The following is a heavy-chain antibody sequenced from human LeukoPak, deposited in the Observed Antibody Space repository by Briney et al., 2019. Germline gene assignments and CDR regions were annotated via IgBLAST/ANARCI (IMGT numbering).Heavy chain of an antibody. CDR3: AGFERRTLYYGMDV. Sequence: PSETLSLTCTVSGGSISSHYWSWIRQPPGKGLEWIGYIYYSGSTNYNPSLKSRVTISVDTSKNQFSLKLSSVTAADTAVYYCAGFERRTLYYGMDVWGQGTTVTVSS. J-gene: IGHJ6*02. CDR2: IYYSGST. CDR1: GGSISSHY. V-gene: IGHV4-59*11. D-gene: IGHD1-1*01.